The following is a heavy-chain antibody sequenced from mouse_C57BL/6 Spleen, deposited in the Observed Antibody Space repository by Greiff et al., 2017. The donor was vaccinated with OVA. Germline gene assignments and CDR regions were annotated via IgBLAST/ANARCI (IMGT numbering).Heavy chain of an antibody. V-gene: IGHV1-62-2*01. Sequence: QVQLQQSGAELVKPGASVKLSCKASGYTFTEYTIHWVKQRSGQGLEWIGWFYPGSGSIKYNEKFKDKATLTADKSSSTVYMELSRMTSEDSAVYFCARDEVDYYGSRYPWFGYWGQGTLVTVSA. J-gene: IGHJ3*01. CDR1: GYTFTEYT. CDR3: ARDEVDYYGSRYPWFGY. CDR2: FYPGSGSI. D-gene: IGHD1-1*01.